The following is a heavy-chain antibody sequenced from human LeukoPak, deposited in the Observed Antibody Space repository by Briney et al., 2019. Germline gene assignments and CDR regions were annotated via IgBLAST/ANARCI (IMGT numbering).Heavy chain of an antibody. Sequence: GASVKVSCKASGGTFSSYAISWVRQAPGQGLEWMGRIIPIFGTANYAQKFQGRVTITTDESTSTSYMELSSLRSEDTAVYYCATLTTVTPGHFDYWGQGTLVTVSS. D-gene: IGHD4-17*01. J-gene: IGHJ4*02. CDR2: IIPIFGTA. CDR1: GGTFSSYA. CDR3: ATLTTVTPGHFDY. V-gene: IGHV1-69*05.